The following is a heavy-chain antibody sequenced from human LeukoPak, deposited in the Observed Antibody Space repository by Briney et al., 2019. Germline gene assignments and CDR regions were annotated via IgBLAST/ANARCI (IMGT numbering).Heavy chain of an antibody. D-gene: IGHD6-13*01. J-gene: IGHJ4*01. CDR3: ARDPDSRSLDY. CDR2: LSFDGTTK. V-gene: IGHV3-30*03. Sequence: PGGSLRLSCAASGFTFSSFGMHWVRQAPGKGLEWVAVLSFDGTTKYYTDSVKGRFTISRDNSKNTLYLQMNSLRAEDTAVYYCARDPDSRSLDYWGQGTLVTVSS. CDR1: GFTFSSFG.